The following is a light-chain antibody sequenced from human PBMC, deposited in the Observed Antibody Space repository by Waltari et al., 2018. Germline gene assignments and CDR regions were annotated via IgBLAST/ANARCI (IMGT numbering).Light chain of an antibody. J-gene: IGKJ2*01. V-gene: IGKV3-20*01. CDR1: QSVSSSD. CDR3: QQYGSSPSGT. Sequence: EIVLTQSAGPLSLSPGERATNTCMASQSVSSSDLAWYQQKPGQAPRLLIYGASSRATGIPYRFSGSGSGTDFTLTISRLEPEDFAVYYCQQYGSSPSGTFGQGTKLEIK. CDR2: GAS.